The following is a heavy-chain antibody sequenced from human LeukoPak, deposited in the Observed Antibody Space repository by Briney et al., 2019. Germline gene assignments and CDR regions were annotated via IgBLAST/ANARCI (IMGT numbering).Heavy chain of an antibody. CDR3: ARDLEGIAAPRSPKNAFDI. D-gene: IGHD6-13*01. CDR2: VNAGNGNT. V-gene: IGHV1-3*01. CDR1: GYTLTELS. J-gene: IGHJ3*02. Sequence: ASVKVSCKVSGYTLTELSMHWVRQAPGKGLEWMGWVNAGNGNTKYSQKFQGRVTMTTDTSTSTAYMELRSLRSDDTAVYYCARDLEGIAAPRSPKNAFDIWGQGTMVTVSS.